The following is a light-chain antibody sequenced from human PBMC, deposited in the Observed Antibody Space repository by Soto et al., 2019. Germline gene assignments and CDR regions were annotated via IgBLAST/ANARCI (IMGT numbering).Light chain of an antibody. CDR2: KAS. CDR3: QQYNSYSRT. J-gene: IGKJ1*01. V-gene: IGKV1-5*03. CDR1: QSISSW. Sequence: DIQMTQSPSTLSASVGDRVTITCRASQSISSWLAWYQQKPGKAPKLLIYKASSLESGVPSRFSGSGSGTEFTLTISSLQPDGFATYYCQQYNSYSRTFGQWTKVEIK.